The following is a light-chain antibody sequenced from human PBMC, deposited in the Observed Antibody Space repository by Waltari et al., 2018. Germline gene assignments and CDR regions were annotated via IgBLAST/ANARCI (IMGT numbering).Light chain of an antibody. Sequence: DIQMTQSPSSLAASVGDRVTITCRASQGISKFLAWFRQKPGKAPESLIYGASSLQSGVPSRFSGSGSGTDFTLTISSLQPEDFASYYCQQYKTFPLTFGGGTKVELK. CDR2: GAS. CDR3: QQYKTFPLT. J-gene: IGKJ4*01. V-gene: IGKV1-16*01. CDR1: QGISKF.